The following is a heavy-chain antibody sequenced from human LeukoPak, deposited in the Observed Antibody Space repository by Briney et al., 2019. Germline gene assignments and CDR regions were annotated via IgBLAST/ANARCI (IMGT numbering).Heavy chain of an antibody. CDR2: IYPGDSDT. CDR3: ARGPYCSGGSCYKTYRKLYYYYGMDV. CDR1: GYSFTSYW. V-gene: IGHV5-51*01. J-gene: IGHJ6*02. Sequence: GESLKISCKGSGYSFTSYWIGWVRQMPGKGLEWMGIIYPGDSDTRYSPSFQGQVTISADKSISTAYLQWSSLKASDTAMYYCARGPYCSGGSCYKTYRKLYYYYGMDVWGQGTTVTVSS. D-gene: IGHD2-15*01.